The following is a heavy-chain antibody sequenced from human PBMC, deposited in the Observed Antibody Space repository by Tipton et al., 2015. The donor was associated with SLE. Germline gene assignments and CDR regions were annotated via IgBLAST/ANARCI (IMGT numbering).Heavy chain of an antibody. Sequence: LRLSCTVSGGSISSYYWSWIRQPPGKGLEWIGYIYYSGSTNYNPSLKSRVTISVDTSKNQFSLKLSSMTAADTAVYYCARFIVVVIAGHWYFDLWGRGTLVTVSS. CDR2: IYYSGST. D-gene: IGHD2-21*01. V-gene: IGHV4-59*01. CDR1: GGSISSYY. CDR3: ARFIVVVIAGHWYFDL. J-gene: IGHJ2*01.